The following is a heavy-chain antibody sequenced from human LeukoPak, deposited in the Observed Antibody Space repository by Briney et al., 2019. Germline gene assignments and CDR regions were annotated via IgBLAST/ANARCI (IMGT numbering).Heavy chain of an antibody. CDR3: ARDQKYSGYDWHDAFDI. Sequence: PSETLSLTCAVYGGSFSGYYWSWIRQPPGKGLEWVASIQHDGSVNHYVDSVKGRFTISRDNAKNSLFLQMNSLRAEDTAVYHCARDQKYSGYDWHDAFDIWGQGTMVTVSS. CDR2: IQHDGSVN. CDR1: GGSFSGYY. V-gene: IGHV3-7*01. J-gene: IGHJ3*02. D-gene: IGHD5-12*01.